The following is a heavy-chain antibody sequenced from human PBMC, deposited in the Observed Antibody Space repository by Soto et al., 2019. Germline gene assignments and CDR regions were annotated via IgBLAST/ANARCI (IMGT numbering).Heavy chain of an antibody. Sequence: QVQLQESGPGLVKPSETLSLTCTVSGGSISSYYWSWIRQPPGKGLEWIGYIYYSGSANYNPSLKSRVTITVDTSQNQHSLKLSSVTAADTAVYYCASGGIQLWFPFDYWGQGTLVTLSS. CDR2: IYYSGSA. CDR1: GGSISSYY. J-gene: IGHJ4*02. CDR3: ASGGIQLWFPFDY. D-gene: IGHD5-18*01. V-gene: IGHV4-59*01.